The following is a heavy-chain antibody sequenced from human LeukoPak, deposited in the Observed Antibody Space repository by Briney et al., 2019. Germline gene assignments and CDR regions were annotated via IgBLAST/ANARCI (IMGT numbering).Heavy chain of an antibody. Sequence: ASVKVSCKASGYTFTSYAMHWVRQAPGQRLEWMGWINAGNGNTKYSQKFQGRVTITRDTSASTAYMELSSLRSEDTAVYYCARASERITIFGVVRSQSTYGMDVWGQGTTVTVSS. CDR3: ARASERITIFGVVRSQSTYGMDV. CDR1: GYTFTSYA. D-gene: IGHD3-3*01. CDR2: INAGNGNT. V-gene: IGHV1-3*01. J-gene: IGHJ6*02.